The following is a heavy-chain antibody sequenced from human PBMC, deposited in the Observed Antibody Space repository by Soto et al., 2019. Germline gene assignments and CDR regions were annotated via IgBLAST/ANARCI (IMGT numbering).Heavy chain of an antibody. CDR3: ARAPKVSGSAQTRPDF. Sequence: PSETLSLTCSLYSGSLIGHYWSWIRQPPGKGLEWIGEISPSGTTNYSPSLKSRVSISVDTSKNQFSLNLTSLTAADTAVYYCARAPKVSGSAQTRPDFWGQGSLVTVPS. V-gene: IGHV4-34*01. D-gene: IGHD6-6*01. CDR1: SGSLIGHY. J-gene: IGHJ4*02. CDR2: ISPSGTT.